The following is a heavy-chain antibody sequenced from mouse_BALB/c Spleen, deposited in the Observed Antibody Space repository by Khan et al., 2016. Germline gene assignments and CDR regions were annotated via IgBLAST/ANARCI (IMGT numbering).Heavy chain of an antibody. Sequence: QIQLVQSGPELKKPGKTVKISCKASEYTFTNYGMNWVKQAPGKGLKWMGWINTYSGESTYADDFKGRFAFSLETSANTAYLQIINLKNEDTATYFCARYRYYYGSSRYFDVWGAGTTVTVSS. V-gene: IGHV9-3-1*01. CDR2: INTYSGES. CDR1: EYTFTNYG. CDR3: ARYRYYYGSSRYFDV. J-gene: IGHJ1*01. D-gene: IGHD1-1*01.